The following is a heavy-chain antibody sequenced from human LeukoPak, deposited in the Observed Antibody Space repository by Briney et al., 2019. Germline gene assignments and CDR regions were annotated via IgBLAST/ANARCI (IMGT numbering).Heavy chain of an antibody. CDR1: GGSFSGYY. CDR2: IDHSGST. V-gene: IGHV4-34*01. CDR3: ARRGYSYGSPIYYYYYYMDV. D-gene: IGHD5-18*01. Sequence: PSETLSLTCAVYGGSFSGYYWSWIRQPPGKGLEWIGEIDHSGSTNYNPSLKSRVTISVDTSKNQFSLKLSSVTAADTAVYYCARRGYSYGSPIYYYYYYMDVWGKGTTVTVSS. J-gene: IGHJ6*03.